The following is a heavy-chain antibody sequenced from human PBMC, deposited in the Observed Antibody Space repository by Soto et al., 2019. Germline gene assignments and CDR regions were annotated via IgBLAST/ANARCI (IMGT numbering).Heavy chain of an antibody. CDR1: GLPFSNAW. V-gene: IGHV3-15*01. CDR3: TTGHLWFGELPHFDY. D-gene: IGHD3-10*01. CDR2: IKSKTDGGTT. J-gene: IGHJ4*02. Sequence: EVQLVESGGGLVKPGGSLRLSCAASGLPFSNAWLSWVRQAPGKGLEWVGRIKSKTDGGTTDYAAPVKGRFTISRDDSKNTLYLQMNSLKTEDTAVYYCTTGHLWFGELPHFDYWGQGTLVTVSS.